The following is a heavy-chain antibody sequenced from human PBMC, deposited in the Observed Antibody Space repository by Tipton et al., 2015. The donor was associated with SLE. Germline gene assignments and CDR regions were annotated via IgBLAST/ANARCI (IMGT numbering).Heavy chain of an antibody. Sequence: GLVKPSETLSLACTVSHDSVDTHYWSWIRQAPGEELELIGYIYYPGTTNYNPSLKGRVTISIDTSRNQLSLKLNSVTAADTAVYYCARGDSAYDLPDYWGQGTLVTVSS. CDR1: HDSVDTHY. CDR2: IYYPGTT. CDR3: ARGDSAYDLPDY. D-gene: IGHD5-12*01. V-gene: IGHV4-59*02. J-gene: IGHJ4*02.